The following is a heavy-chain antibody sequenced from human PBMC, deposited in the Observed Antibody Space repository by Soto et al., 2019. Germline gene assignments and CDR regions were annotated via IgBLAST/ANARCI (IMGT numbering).Heavy chain of an antibody. V-gene: IGHV3-23*01. Sequence: LRLSCAASGFTFTNYAMTWVRQTPGKGLEWVSGISVSGGLKYYADSVQGRFTVSRDNSKNILYLQMDNLRDEDTALYYCAREVGAPSGWLDPWGQGTQVTVSS. D-gene: IGHD1-26*01. CDR1: GFTFTNYA. CDR3: AREVGAPSGWLDP. CDR2: ISVSGGLK. J-gene: IGHJ5*02.